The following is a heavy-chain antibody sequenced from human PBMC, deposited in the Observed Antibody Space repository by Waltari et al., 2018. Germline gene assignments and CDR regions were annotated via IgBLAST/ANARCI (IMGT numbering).Heavy chain of an antibody. D-gene: IGHD7-27*01. CDR1: GFTFSSYS. J-gene: IGHJ4*02. CDR3: ARDRSWGTLDY. CDR2: ISSSSSTI. V-gene: IGHV3-48*01. Sequence: EVQLVESGGGLVQPGGSLRLSCAASGFTFSSYSMNWVRQAPGKGLEWVSYISSSSSTIYYADSVKGRFTISRDNAKNSLYLQMNSLRAEDTAVYYCARDRSWGTLDYWGQGTLVTVSS.